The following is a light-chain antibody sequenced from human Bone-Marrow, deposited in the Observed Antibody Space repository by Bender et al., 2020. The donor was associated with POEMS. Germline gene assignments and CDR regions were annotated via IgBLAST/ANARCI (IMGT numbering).Light chain of an antibody. CDR1: SSDVGSYNL. Sequence: QSALTQPASVSGSPGQSIIISCTGTSSDVGSYNLVSWYQQHPGKAPKLMIYDVSNRPSGVPDRFSGSKSGNTASLTVSGLQAEDEADYYCGAYAGRNTYVLFGGGTKLTVL. CDR2: DVS. V-gene: IGLV2-23*02. J-gene: IGLJ2*01. CDR3: GAYAGRNTYVL.